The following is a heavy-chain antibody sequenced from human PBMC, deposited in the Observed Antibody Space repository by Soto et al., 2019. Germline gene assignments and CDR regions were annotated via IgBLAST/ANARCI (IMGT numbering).Heavy chain of an antibody. V-gene: IGHV4-34*01. Sequence: QVQLQQWGAGLLKPSETLSLTCGVYGGTFSGYYWSWIRQPPGKGLEWIGEINDSGSTNYNPSLKSRVPSSADKSKTQFSLKLRSVTAADTAMYYCTREPSQNVYSLYGMDVLGRGTTVTVSS. CDR2: INDSGST. D-gene: IGHD2-15*01. CDR3: TREPSQNVYSLYGMDV. J-gene: IGHJ6*02. CDR1: GGTFSGYY.